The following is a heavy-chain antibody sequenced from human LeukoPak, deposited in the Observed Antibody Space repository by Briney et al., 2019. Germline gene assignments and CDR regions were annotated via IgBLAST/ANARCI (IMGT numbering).Heavy chain of an antibody. CDR3: AKVTMGSSGWYLGY. Sequence: GGSLRLSCAASGFTFSSYAMTWVRQAPGKGLEWVSSISGSGDYTYYADSVEGRFTISRDNSKNTLYLQMNSLRAEDTAVHYCAKVTMGSSGWYLGYWGQGTLVTVSS. D-gene: IGHD6-19*01. CDR1: GFTFSSYA. J-gene: IGHJ4*02. V-gene: IGHV3-23*01. CDR2: ISGSGDYT.